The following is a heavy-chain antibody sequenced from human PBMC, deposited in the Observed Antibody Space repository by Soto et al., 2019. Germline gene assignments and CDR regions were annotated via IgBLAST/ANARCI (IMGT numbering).Heavy chain of an antibody. J-gene: IGHJ4*02. CDR3: ARARGARYFDY. Sequence: PSETLSLTCTVSGGSISSGDYYWSWIRQPPGKGLEWIGYIYYSGSTYYNPSLKSRVTISVDTFKNQFSLKLSSVTAADTAVYYCARARGARYFDYWGQGTLVTVSS. D-gene: IGHD2-15*01. V-gene: IGHV4-30-4*01. CDR2: IYYSGST. CDR1: GGSISSGDYY.